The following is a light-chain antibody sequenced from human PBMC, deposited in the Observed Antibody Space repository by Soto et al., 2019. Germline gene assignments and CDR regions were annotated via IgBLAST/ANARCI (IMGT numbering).Light chain of an antibody. V-gene: IGKV1-27*01. CDR1: QDINYY. J-gene: IGKJ1*01. Sequence: DIQMTQSPSSLSAYVGDRVAITCRASQDINYYLAWYQQKPGKVPKLLIYAASTLQSGVPSRFSGSGSGTDFTLTISSMQPEDVAIYYCQNYNIAPRTFGQGTRVEIK. CDR2: AAS. CDR3: QNYNIAPRT.